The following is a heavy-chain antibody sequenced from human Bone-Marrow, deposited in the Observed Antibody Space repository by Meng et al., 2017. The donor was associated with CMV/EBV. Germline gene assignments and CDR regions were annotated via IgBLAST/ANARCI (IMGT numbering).Heavy chain of an antibody. J-gene: IGHJ4*02. V-gene: IGHV4-59*01. CDR1: DGSISNYY. CDR3: ARGRVYYYGSGTYYPLDY. D-gene: IGHD3-10*01. CDR2: IYYTGST. Sequence: SETLSLIRTVSDGSISNYYWNWIRQPPGKGLEWIGYIYYTGSTNYNPSLKSRVTISLDTSKNQFSLKLSSVTAADTAVYYCARGRVYYYGSGTYYPLDYWGQGKLVTVSS.